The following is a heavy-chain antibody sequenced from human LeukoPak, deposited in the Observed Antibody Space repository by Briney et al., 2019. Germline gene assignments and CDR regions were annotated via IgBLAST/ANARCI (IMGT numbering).Heavy chain of an antibody. CDR3: AREGWIQLWGSGVSVAFDI. J-gene: IGHJ3*02. D-gene: IGHD5-18*01. Sequence: PGGSLRLSCAASGFTFSDYYMSWIRQAPGKGLEWVSYISSSGSTIYYADSVNGRFTISRDNAKNSLYLQMNSLRAEDTAVYYCAREGWIQLWGSGVSVAFDIWGQGTMVTVSS. V-gene: IGHV3-11*01. CDR1: GFTFSDYY. CDR2: ISSSGSTI.